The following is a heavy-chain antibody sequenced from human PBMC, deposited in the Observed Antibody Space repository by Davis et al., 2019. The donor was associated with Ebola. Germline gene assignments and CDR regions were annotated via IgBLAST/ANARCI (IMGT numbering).Heavy chain of an antibody. CDR3: ATSMVNFFYYGMDV. V-gene: IGHV3-48*01. Sequence: GESLKISCAASGFTFSNYIMNWVRQAPGKGLEWVSYMSPTGSGISYGDSVKGRFTISRDNAKNSRYLQMNSLRAEDTAVYYCATSMVNFFYYGMDVWGKGTTVTVSS. CDR2: MSPTGSGI. CDR1: GFTFSNYI. D-gene: IGHD5-18*01. J-gene: IGHJ6*04.